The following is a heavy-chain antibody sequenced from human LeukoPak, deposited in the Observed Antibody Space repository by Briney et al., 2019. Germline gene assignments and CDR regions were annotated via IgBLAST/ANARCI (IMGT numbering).Heavy chain of an antibody. CDR3: ARGSPDYIVGGY. V-gene: IGHV1-2*02. CDR1: GCTFTGYY. D-gene: IGHD3-3*01. Sequence: ASVKVSCKASGCTFTGYYMHWVRQAPGQGLEWMGWINPNSGGTNYAQKFQGRVTMTRDTSISTAYMELSRLRSDDTAVYYCARGSPDYIVGGYWGQGTLVTVSS. J-gene: IGHJ4*02. CDR2: INPNSGGT.